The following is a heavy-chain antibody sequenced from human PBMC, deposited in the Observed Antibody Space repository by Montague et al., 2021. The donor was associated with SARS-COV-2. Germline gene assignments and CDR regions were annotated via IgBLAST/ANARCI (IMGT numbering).Heavy chain of an antibody. V-gene: IGHV3-48*03. CDR1: GFTFSSYE. CDR2: ISSSGSTI. CDR3: ARGGTYYDFWSGYYNYYYGMDV. Sequence: SLRLSCAASGFTFSSYEMNWVRQAPGKGLEWVSYISSSGSTIYYADSVKGRFTISRDNAKNPLYLQMNSLRAEDTAVYYCARGGTYYDFWSGYYNYYYGMDVWGQGTTVTVSS. D-gene: IGHD3-3*01. J-gene: IGHJ6*02.